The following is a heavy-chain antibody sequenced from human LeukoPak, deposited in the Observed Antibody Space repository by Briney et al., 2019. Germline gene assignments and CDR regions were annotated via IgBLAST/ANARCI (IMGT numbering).Heavy chain of an antibody. Sequence: GGSLRLSCAASGFTFSSYSMNWVRQAPGKGLEWVSSISSSSSYIYHADSVKGRFTISRDNAKNSLYLQMNSLRAEDTAVYYCARDRRSSGWERKDYWGQGTLVTVSS. V-gene: IGHV3-21*01. CDR2: ISSSSSYI. CDR1: GFTFSSYS. D-gene: IGHD6-19*01. J-gene: IGHJ4*02. CDR3: ARDRRSSGWERKDY.